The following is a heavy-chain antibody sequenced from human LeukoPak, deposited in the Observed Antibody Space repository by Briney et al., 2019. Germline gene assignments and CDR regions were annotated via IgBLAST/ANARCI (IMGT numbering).Heavy chain of an antibody. CDR3: CWGLLTGYYTSLDY. Sequence: QPGGSLRLSCAASGFTFSSYAMSWVRQAPGKGLEWVSAISGSGGSTYYADSVKGRFTISRDNSKNTLYLQMNSLRAEDTAVYYCCWGLLTGYYTSLDYWGQGTLVTVSS. J-gene: IGHJ4*02. CDR2: ISGSGGST. CDR1: GFTFSSYA. V-gene: IGHV3-23*01. D-gene: IGHD3-9*01.